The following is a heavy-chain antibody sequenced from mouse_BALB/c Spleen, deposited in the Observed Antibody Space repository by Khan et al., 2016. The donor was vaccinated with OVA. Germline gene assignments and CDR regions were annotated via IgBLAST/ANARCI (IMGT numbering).Heavy chain of an antibody. CDR1: GFTFSSYS. D-gene: IGHD4-1*01. CDR2: ISSGGDYT. Sequence: EVELVESGGDLVKPGGSLKLSCAASGFTFSSYSMSWVRQTPDKRLEWVATISSGGDYTYYPDSVKGRFTLSRDNAKNTLYLQMSSLKSEDTAMYYCASHLTGSFAYWGQGTLVTVSA. CDR3: ASHLTGSFAY. J-gene: IGHJ3*01. V-gene: IGHV5-6*01.